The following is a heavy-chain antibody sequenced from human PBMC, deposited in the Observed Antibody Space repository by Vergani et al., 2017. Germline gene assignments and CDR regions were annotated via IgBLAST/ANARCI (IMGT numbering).Heavy chain of an antibody. V-gene: IGHV4-39*07. CDR3: ASYPYRAAAGNPNPFDY. D-gene: IGHD6-13*01. J-gene: IGHJ4*02. Sequence: QLQLQESGPGLVKPSETLSLTCTVSGGSISSSSYYWSWIRQPPGKGLEWIGEINHSGSTNYNPSLKSRVTISVDTSKNQFSLKLSSVTAADTAVYYCASYPYRAAAGNPNPFDYWGQGTLVTVSS. CDR1: GGSISSSSYY. CDR2: INHSGST.